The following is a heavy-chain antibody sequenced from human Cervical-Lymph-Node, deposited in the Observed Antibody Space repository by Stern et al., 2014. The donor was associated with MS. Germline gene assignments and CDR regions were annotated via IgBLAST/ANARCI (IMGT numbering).Heavy chain of an antibody. J-gene: IGHJ3*02. D-gene: IGHD1-1*01. Sequence: EVQLVQSGAEVKKPGESLKISCKGSGYTFSNYWIAWVRQMPGKGLEWMGIISPADSDTRDSPSFQGRVTMSADNSINTAYLHWNSLRASDTAIYYCGRLDRFFGAFDIWGQGTMVTVSS. CDR1: GYTFSNYW. CDR2: ISPADSDT. CDR3: GRLDRFFGAFDI. V-gene: IGHV5-51*03.